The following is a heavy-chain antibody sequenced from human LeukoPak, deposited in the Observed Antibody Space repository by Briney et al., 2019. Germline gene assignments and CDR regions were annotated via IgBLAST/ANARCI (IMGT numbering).Heavy chain of an antibody. CDR2: IYSDGST. D-gene: IGHD3-22*01. J-gene: IGHJ4*02. Sequence: PGGSLRLSCAASGFTVSSNYMSWVRQAPGKGLEWVSEIYSDGSTYYAASVKGRFTISRDNSKNTLYLRMNSLRAEDTAVYYCAKAVVPVISQHYFDYWGQGTLVTVSS. CDR3: AKAVVPVISQHYFDY. CDR1: GFTVSSNY. V-gene: IGHV3-53*01.